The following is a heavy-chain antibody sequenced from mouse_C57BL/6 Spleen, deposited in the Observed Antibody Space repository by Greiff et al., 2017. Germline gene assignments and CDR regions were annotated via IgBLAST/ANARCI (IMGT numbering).Heavy chain of an antibody. D-gene: IGHD1-1*01. Sequence: VHVKQSGAELVKPGASVKLSCTASGFNIKDYYMHWVKQRTEQGLEWIGRIDPEDGETKYAPKFQGKATITADTSSNTAYLQLSSLTSEDTAVYYCARNDYGSRTWFAYWGQGTLVTVSA. J-gene: IGHJ3*01. CDR3: ARNDYGSRTWFAY. CDR1: GFNIKDYY. V-gene: IGHV14-2*01. CDR2: IDPEDGET.